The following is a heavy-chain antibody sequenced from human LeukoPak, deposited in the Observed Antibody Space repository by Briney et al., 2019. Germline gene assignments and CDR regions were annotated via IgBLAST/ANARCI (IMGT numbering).Heavy chain of an antibody. V-gene: IGHV4-30-2*01. D-gene: IGHD3-16*01. CDR2: IYYSGST. CDR1: GGSISSGGYS. CDR3: ARGLIDNWFDP. J-gene: IGHJ5*02. Sequence: SETLSLTCAVSGGSISSGGYSWSWIRQPPGTGLEWIGYIYYSGSTYYNPSLKSRVTISVDRSKNQFSLKLSSVTAADTAVYYCARGLIDNWFDPWGQGTLVTVSS.